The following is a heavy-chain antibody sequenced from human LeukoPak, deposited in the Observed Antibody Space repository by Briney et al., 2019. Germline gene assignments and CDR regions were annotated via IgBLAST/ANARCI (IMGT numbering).Heavy chain of an antibody. CDR2: ISGSGGST. V-gene: IGHV3-23*01. CDR1: GFTFSSYA. D-gene: IGHD5-12*01. Sequence: PGGSLRLSCAASGFTFSSYAVSWVRQAPGKGLEWVSGISGSGGSTYYADSVKGRFTISRDNSKNTLYLQMNSLRAEDTAVYYCAKDRGKWPRYFDYWGQGTLVSVSS. J-gene: IGHJ4*02. CDR3: AKDRGKWPRYFDY.